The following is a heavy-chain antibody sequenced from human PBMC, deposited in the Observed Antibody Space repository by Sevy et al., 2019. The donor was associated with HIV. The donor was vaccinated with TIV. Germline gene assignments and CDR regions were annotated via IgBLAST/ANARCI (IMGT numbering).Heavy chain of an antibody. CDR3: ARGVGYCSGGSCYRAGGGYYGMDV. CDR1: GFTFSDYY. J-gene: IGHJ6*02. D-gene: IGHD2-15*01. Sequence: GGSLRLSCAASGFTFSDYYMSWIRQAPGKGLEWVSYISSSGSTIYYADSVKGRFTISRDNAKNSLYLQMNSLRAEDTAVYDWARGVGYCSGGSCYRAGGGYYGMDVWGQGTTVTVSS. V-gene: IGHV3-11*01. CDR2: ISSSGSTI.